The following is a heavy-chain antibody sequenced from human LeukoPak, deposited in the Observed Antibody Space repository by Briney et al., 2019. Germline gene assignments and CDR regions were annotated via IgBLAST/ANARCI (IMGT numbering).Heavy chain of an antibody. CDR3: ARVSASYPPDY. CDR1: GYSISSGYC. Sequence: SETLSLTCTVSGYSISSGYCWGWIRQPPGEGLDWIGSIHNSGSTYYNSSLKSRVTISVDTSKNQFSLTLSSVTPEDTAVYYCARVSASYPPDYWGQGTLVTVSS. V-gene: IGHV4-38-2*02. CDR2: IHNSGST. J-gene: IGHJ4*02. D-gene: IGHD3-10*01.